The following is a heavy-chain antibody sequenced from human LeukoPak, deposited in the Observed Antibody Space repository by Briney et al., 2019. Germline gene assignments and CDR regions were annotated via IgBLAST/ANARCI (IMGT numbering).Heavy chain of an antibody. CDR3: ARSRVGP. D-gene: IGHD1-26*01. Sequence: PSETLSLTCTVSGGSISSGGYYWSWIRQHPGKGLEWIGHIYYSGSTYYNASLKSRVSISIDTSKNQFSLKLTPVTAADTAVYYCARSRVGPWGQGTLVTVSS. CDR1: GGSISSGGYY. CDR2: IYYSGST. J-gene: IGHJ5*02. V-gene: IGHV4-31*03.